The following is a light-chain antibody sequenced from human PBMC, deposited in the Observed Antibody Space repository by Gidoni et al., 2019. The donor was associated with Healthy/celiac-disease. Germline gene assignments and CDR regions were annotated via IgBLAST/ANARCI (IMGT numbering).Light chain of an antibody. CDR3: QQRSNWPPLT. CDR1: QRGSSY. CDR2: DAS. J-gene: IGKJ4*01. Sequence: EIVLTQSPATLSLSPGERATLSCRASQRGSSYLAWYQQKPGQAPRLRIYDASNRATGIPARFSGSGSGTDFTLTISSLEPEDFAVYYCQQRSNWPPLTFGGGTKVEIK. V-gene: IGKV3-11*01.